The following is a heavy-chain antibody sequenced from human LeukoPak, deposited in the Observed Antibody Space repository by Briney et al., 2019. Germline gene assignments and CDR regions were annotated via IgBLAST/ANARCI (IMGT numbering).Heavy chain of an antibody. V-gene: IGHV3-43*02. J-gene: IGHJ4*02. CDR3: AKESGKLDY. D-gene: IGHD3-16*01. CDR2: IGGDGVST. Sequence: PGGSLRLSCVASGLPLAVFAMLCVRQAPGKGLEWVSLIGGDGVSTFYADSVKGRFSISRDNSKNSLYLEMNSLRTEDAAMYYCAKESGKLDYGGQGTLVAVSS. CDR1: GLPLAVFA.